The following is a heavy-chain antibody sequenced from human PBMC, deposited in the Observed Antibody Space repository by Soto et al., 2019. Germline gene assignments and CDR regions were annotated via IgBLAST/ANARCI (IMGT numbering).Heavy chain of an antibody. J-gene: IGHJ4*02. CDR3: AGGLDY. CDR1: GLTFSNYG. Sequence: EVQLLESGGRLVQPGRSLRLSCAASGLTFSNYGMKWVRQAPGKGLEWVSGIDGTGDSTYYADSVKGRFTISRDNSKNTLYLQMNSLRAEDTAIYYCAGGLDYWGQGTLVTVSS. CDR2: IDGTGDST. V-gene: IGHV3-23*01.